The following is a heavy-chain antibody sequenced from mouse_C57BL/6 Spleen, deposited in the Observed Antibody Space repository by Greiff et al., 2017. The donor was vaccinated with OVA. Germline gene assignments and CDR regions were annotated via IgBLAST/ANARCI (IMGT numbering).Heavy chain of an antibody. V-gene: IGHV1-76*01. CDR3: AREMRGFFYYAMDY. J-gene: IGHJ4*01. Sequence: QVQLKQSGAELVRPGASVKLSCKASGYTFTDYYINWVKQRPGQGLEWIARIYPGSGNTYYNEKFKGKATLTAEKSSSTAYMQLSSLTSEDSAVYFCAREMRGFFYYAMDYWGQGTSVTVSS. CDR1: GYTFTDYY. CDR2: IYPGSGNT.